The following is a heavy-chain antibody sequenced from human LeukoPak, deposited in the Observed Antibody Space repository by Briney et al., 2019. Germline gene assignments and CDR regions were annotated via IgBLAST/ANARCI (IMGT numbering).Heavy chain of an antibody. CDR3: STGPRSLIY. CDR2: ISGSGHDI. Sequence: PGGSLRLSCVVSGLSFSDSYMTWIRQTPGMGLESLAYISGSGHDIYYADSVRGRFTISRDNAKNSLYLQMNSLRPEDTALYYCSTGPRSLIYWGHGTLVTVSS. CDR1: GLSFSDSY. J-gene: IGHJ4*01. V-gene: IGHV3-11*01.